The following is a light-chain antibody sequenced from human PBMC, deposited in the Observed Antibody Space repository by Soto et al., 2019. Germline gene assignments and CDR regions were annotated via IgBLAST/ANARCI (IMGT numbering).Light chain of an antibody. Sequence: SYELTQPPSVSVAPGKTATISCGGNNIGHKGVHWYQQKPGQAPILVIYFDKDRPSGIPERFSGSNSGNTATLTIARVEAGDEADYYCQVWDTNNDHRVFGGGTKLTVL. V-gene: IGLV3-21*04. CDR3: QVWDTNNDHRV. J-gene: IGLJ3*02. CDR2: FDK. CDR1: NIGHKG.